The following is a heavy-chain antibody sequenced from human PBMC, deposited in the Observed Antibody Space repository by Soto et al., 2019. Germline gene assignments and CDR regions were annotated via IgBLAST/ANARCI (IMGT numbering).Heavy chain of an antibody. J-gene: IGHJ4*02. V-gene: IGHV3-9*01. CDR3: AKEIGPIRYCSSTSCYTFDY. CDR1: GFTFDDYA. Sequence: EVQLVESGGGLVQPGRSLRLSCAASGFTFDDYAMHRVRQAPGKGLEWVSGISWNSGSIGYADSVKGRFTISRDNAKNPLYLQRNRLRAADTALYYSAKEIGPIRYCSSTSCYTFDYWGRGTLVTVSS. CDR2: ISWNSGSI. D-gene: IGHD2-2*02.